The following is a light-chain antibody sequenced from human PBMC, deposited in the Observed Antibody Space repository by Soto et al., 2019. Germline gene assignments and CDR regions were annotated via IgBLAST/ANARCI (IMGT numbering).Light chain of an antibody. V-gene: IGLV2-14*01. Sequence: QSVLTQPASVSGSPGQSITISCTGTSNDVGGYNYVSWYQQHPGKAPKHIIYEVSNRPSGVSNRFSGSKSGNTASLTISGLRAEDGADYYCSSYAISSSLIIFGGGTKVTVL. CDR3: SSYAISSSLII. J-gene: IGLJ2*01. CDR2: EVS. CDR1: SNDVGGYNY.